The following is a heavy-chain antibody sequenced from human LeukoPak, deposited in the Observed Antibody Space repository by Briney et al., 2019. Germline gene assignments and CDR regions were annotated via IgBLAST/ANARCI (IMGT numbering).Heavy chain of an antibody. CDR3: ARAGYSFDSPNYFDY. CDR2: FSGSGGRT. Sequence: PGGSLRLSCAASGFTFSSYAMSWVRQAPGKGLEWVSVFSGSGGRTYYADSVKGRFTISRDNSKNTLYLQMNSLRAEDTAVYYCARAGYSFDSPNYFDYWGQGTLVTVSS. V-gene: IGHV3-23*01. D-gene: IGHD5-18*01. J-gene: IGHJ4*02. CDR1: GFTFSSYA.